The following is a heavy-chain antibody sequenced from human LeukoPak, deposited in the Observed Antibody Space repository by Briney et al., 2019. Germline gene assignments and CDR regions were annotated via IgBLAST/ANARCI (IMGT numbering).Heavy chain of an antibody. CDR2: IKQDGSEK. D-gene: IGHD3-22*01. V-gene: IGHV3-7*01. J-gene: IGHJ4*02. Sequence: GGSLRLSCAASGFTFSSYWMSWVRQAPGKGLEWVANIKQDGSEKYYVDSVKGRSTISRDNAKNSLYLQMNSLRAEDTAVYYCARDPDYYDSSGYPHDYWGQGTLVTVSS. CDR3: ARDPDYYDSSGYPHDY. CDR1: GFTFSSYW.